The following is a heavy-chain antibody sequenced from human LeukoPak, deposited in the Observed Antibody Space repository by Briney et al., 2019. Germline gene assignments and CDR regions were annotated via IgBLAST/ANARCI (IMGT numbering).Heavy chain of an antibody. Sequence: GASVKVSCKASGYTFTTYGISWVRQAPGQGLEWMGWISAYNGNTNYAQKFQGRVTMTTDTSTSTASMELRGLRFDDTAVYYCARDKLITVAGTSDAFEIWGQGTMVTVSS. CDR2: ISAYNGNT. CDR1: GYTFTTYG. J-gene: IGHJ3*02. CDR3: ARDKLITVAGTSDAFEI. D-gene: IGHD6-19*01. V-gene: IGHV1-18*01.